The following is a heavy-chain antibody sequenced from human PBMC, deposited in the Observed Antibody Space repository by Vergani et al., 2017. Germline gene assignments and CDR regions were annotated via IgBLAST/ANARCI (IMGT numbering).Heavy chain of an antibody. D-gene: IGHD2-2*01. CDR2: IYYSGGT. Sequence: QVQLQESGPGLVKPSETLSLTCTVSGGSISSYYWSWIRQPPGKGLEWIGYIYYSGGTNYNPSLKSRVTISVDTSKNQFSLKLSSVTAADTAVYYCASEVVPAGSVIYNWFDPWGQGTLVTVSS. J-gene: IGHJ5*02. CDR1: GGSISSYY. V-gene: IGHV4-59*01. CDR3: ASEVVPAGSVIYNWFDP.